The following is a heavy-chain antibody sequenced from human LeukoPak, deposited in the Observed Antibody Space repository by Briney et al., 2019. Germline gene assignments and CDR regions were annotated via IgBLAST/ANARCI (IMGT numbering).Heavy chain of an antibody. V-gene: IGHV1-3*01. CDR1: GYTFSSYV. J-gene: IGHJ4*01. D-gene: IGHD1-1*01. CDR3: AKDRGGTGDFDY. CDR2: INVGNGDT. Sequence: HRASVKVSCKASGYTFSSYVIHWLRRAPGQRLEWMGWINVGNGDTKYSQKFQGRVTIARDTSASTAYMELSSLRSEDTAIYYCAKDRGGTGDFDYWGQEPWSPSPQ.